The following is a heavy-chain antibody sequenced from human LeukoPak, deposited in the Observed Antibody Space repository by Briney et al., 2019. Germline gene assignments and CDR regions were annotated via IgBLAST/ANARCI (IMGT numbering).Heavy chain of an antibody. CDR2: IDTSGNT. CDR3: ARHDAYYYDSSGWFDY. CDR1: GGSISSYY. D-gene: IGHD3-22*01. V-gene: IGHV4-4*07. J-gene: IGHJ4*02. Sequence: SETLSLTCTVSGGSISSYYWSWIRQPAGKGLEWIGRIDTSGNTNYKPSLKSRVTMSVDTSKNHFSLKLSSVTAADTAVYYCARHDAYYYDSSGWFDYWGQGTLVTVSS.